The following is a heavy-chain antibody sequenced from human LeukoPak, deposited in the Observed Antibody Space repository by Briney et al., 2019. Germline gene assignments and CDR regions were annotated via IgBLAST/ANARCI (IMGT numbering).Heavy chain of an antibody. CDR2: FNHNWGA. V-gene: IGHV4-34*01. D-gene: IGHD3-22*01. J-gene: IGHJ4*02. Sequence: SETLSLTCAVYSGSFSGYYWTWFRQPPGKGLEWIGEFNHNWGAKYNPSLKSRVTISVDTSKNQFSLKLGSVTAADTAVYYCARAPYYYDSSGYYLDYWGRGTLVTVSS. CDR3: ARAPYYYDSSGYYLDY. CDR1: SGSFSGYY.